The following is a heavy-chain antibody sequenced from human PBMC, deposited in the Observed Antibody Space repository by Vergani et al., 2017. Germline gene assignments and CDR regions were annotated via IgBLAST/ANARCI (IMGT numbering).Heavy chain of an antibody. D-gene: IGHD6-19*01. V-gene: IGHV3-23*04. CDR1: GFTFIMHA. Sequence: EVQLVESGGDLAQPGGSLTLSCAASGFTFIMHAMSWVRQAPGKGLEWVSTLSASDRRTHYADSVKGRFTISRDNSKNTLFLHMNSLRPEDTAVYYCAKVGRSEVAGTFGAFDIWGQGTMVTVSS. CDR3: AKVGRSEVAGTFGAFDI. J-gene: IGHJ3*02. CDR2: LSASDRRT.